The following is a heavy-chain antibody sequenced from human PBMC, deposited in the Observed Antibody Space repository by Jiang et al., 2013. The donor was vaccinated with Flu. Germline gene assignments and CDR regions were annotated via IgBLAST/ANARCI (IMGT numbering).Heavy chain of an antibody. V-gene: IGHV3-30*02. CDR2: DGSNQ. D-gene: IGHD3-9*01. Sequence: DGSNQYYGDSVKGRFTISRDNSKSTLYLQMNSLRRDDTAVYFCATLRGSTYDTYLMDFWGQGTLVSVSS. CDR3: ATLRGSTYDTYLMDF. J-gene: IGHJ4*02.